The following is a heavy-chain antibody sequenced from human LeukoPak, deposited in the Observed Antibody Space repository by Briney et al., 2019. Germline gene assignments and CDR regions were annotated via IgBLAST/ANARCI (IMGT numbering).Heavy chain of an antibody. CDR1: GFTFSNAW. CDR3: AKEPEYSYGSLSDY. J-gene: IGHJ4*02. Sequence: GGSLRLSCAASGFTFSNAWMSWVRQAPGTGLEWVGRIKSKTDGGTTDYAAPVKGRFTISRDDSKNTLYLQMNSLRAEDTAVYYCAKEPEYSYGSLSDYWGQGTLVTVSS. V-gene: IGHV3-15*01. CDR2: IKSKTDGGTT. D-gene: IGHD5-18*01.